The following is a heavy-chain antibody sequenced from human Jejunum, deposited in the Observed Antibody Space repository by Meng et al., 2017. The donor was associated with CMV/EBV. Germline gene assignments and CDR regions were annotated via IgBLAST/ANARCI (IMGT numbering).Heavy chain of an antibody. CDR1: GFSFNYYG. CDR3: AREISMVRGGAE. V-gene: IGHV3-21*01. J-gene: IGHJ4*02. CDR2: ISSSGNYM. D-gene: IGHD3-10*01. Sequence: EASGFSFNYYGMTWVRQAPGKGLEWVSSISSSGNYMYYADSVKGRFTISRDSAKDSLYLQMNSLRVEDTAVYYCAREISMVRGGAEWGQGTLVTVSS.